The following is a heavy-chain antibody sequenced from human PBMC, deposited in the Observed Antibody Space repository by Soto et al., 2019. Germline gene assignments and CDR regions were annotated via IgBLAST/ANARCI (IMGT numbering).Heavy chain of an antibody. CDR1: GYTFTSYG. V-gene: IGHV1-18*01. Sequence: QVQLVQSGAEVKKPGASVKVSCKASGYTFTSYGISWVRQAPGQGLEWMGWISAYNGNTNYAQKLQGRVTMTTDTSTSTAYMELRSLRSDDTAVYYFARDGPYDYVWGSYRPFDYWGQGTLVTVSS. J-gene: IGHJ4*02. CDR3: ARDGPYDYVWGSYRPFDY. D-gene: IGHD3-16*02. CDR2: ISAYNGNT.